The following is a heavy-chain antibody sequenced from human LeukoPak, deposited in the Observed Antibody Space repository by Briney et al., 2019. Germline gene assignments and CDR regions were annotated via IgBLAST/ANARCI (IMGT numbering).Heavy chain of an antibody. J-gene: IGHJ3*02. V-gene: IGHV4-4*09. CDR2: IYTSGST. Sequence: SETLSLTCSVSGGSISSYYWSWMRQPPGKGLEWIGYIYTSGSTNYNPSPKSRVTISVDTSKNQFSLKLSSVTAADTAVYYCARHFGGYCSSTSCYGDAFDIWGQGTMVTVSS. CDR3: ARHFGGYCSSTSCYGDAFDI. CDR1: GGSISSYY. D-gene: IGHD2-2*01.